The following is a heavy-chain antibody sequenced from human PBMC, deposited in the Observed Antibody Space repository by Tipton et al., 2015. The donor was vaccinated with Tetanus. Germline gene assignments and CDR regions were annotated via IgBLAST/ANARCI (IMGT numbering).Heavy chain of an antibody. J-gene: IGHJ5*02. CDR3: ARDQGGGRVVRLNWFDP. D-gene: IGHD6-6*01. V-gene: IGHV4-31*03. CDR2: IYYSGST. CDR1: GGSISSGGYF. Sequence: TLSLTCTVSGGSISSGGYFWNWIRQHPGKGLEWIGYIYYSGSTYYNPSLKSRVSMSVDTSKNQFFLNLTSVTAADTAVYYCARDQGGGRVVRLNWFDPWGPRALVTVSS.